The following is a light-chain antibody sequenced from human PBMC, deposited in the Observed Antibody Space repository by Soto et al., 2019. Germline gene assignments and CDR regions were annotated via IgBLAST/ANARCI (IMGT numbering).Light chain of an antibody. CDR2: AAS. CDR3: QQSYSTLWT. J-gene: IGKJ1*01. Sequence: DLQMTQSPSSLSASVGDRVTITCRASQSISSYLNWYQQKPGKAPKLLIYAASSLQSGVPSRFSGIGSGTDFTLTISSLQPEDFATYYCQQSYSTLWTFGQGTKVEIK. V-gene: IGKV1-39*01. CDR1: QSISSY.